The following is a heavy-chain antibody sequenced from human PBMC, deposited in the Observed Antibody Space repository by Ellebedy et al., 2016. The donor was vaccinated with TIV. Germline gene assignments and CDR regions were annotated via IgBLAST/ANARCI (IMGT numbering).Heavy chain of an antibody. CDR3: VKDLQPGGADV. J-gene: IGHJ6*02. CDR2: IIWKIGRI. CDR1: GFTFQDYA. D-gene: IGHD1-1*01. Sequence: GGSLRLSXGGSGFTFQDYAMHWVRPVPGKGLEWVSVIIWKIGRIGYADSVKGRFTISRDNAKNSLYLQMNSLRAEDTALYYCVKDLQPGGADVWGQGTTVTVSS. V-gene: IGHV3-9*01.